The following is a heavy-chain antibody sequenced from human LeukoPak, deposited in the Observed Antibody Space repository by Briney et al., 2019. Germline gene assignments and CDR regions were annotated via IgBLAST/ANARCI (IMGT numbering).Heavy chain of an antibody. CDR1: GGSISSYY. CDR3: ARLLDNDSSGDPDTFDM. J-gene: IGHJ3*02. V-gene: IGHV4-59*01. D-gene: IGHD3-22*01. CDR2: IHYSGRT. Sequence: SETLSLTCTVSGGSISSYYWSWIRQPPGKGLEWIAFIHYSGRTKYNPSLQSRVTISIDTSENNFSLKLTSVTAADTAVYYCARLLDNDSSGDPDTFDMWGQGTVVTVSS.